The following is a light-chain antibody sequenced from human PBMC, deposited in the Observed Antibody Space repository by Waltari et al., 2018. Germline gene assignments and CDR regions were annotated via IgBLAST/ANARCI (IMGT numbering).Light chain of an antibody. Sequence: AIQMTKSPSSLSASVGDSVTISCRASQGIRNELGWYQQKPGKAPKLLIYAASSLQSGAPSRFSGSGSGTDFTLTISSLQPEDSATYYCLQDCNYPWTFGQGTKVEIK. CDR1: QGIRNE. J-gene: IGKJ1*01. V-gene: IGKV1-6*01. CDR2: AAS. CDR3: LQDCNYPWT.